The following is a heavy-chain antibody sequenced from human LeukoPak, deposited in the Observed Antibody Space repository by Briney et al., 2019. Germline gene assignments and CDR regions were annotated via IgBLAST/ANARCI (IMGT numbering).Heavy chain of an antibody. J-gene: IGHJ4*02. Sequence: PSETLSLTCTVSGGSISSGDYYWSWIRQPPGKGLEWTGYIYYSGSTYYNPSPKRRVIISVDTSKNQFSLKLSSVTAADTAVYFRARGRYYGPLGSPYYFDYWGQGTLVTVSS. CDR2: IYYSGST. CDR3: ARGRYYGPLGSPYYFDY. CDR1: GGSISSGDYY. V-gene: IGHV4-30-4*01. D-gene: IGHD3-10*01.